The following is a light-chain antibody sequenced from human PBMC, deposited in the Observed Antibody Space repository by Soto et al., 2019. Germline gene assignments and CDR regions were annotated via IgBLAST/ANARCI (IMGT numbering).Light chain of an antibody. J-gene: IGKJ1*01. CDR1: QDIRKY. CDR3: QQYDNLPWT. CDR2: DAS. V-gene: IGKV1-33*01. Sequence: DIQMTQSPSSLSASVGDRVTITCQASQDIRKYLNWYQQKPGKAPKLLIYDASNLETGVPSRFRGSGSGTEYTFTISSLQPEDIATYYCQQYDNLPWTFGQGTKVEIK.